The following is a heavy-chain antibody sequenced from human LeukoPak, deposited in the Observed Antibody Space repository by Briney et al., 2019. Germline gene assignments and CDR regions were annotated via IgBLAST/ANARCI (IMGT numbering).Heavy chain of an antibody. CDR2: ITTSCSYI. V-gene: IGHV3-21*01. CDR3: VREIIRLGQDDYFDY. J-gene: IGHJ4*02. CDR1: GFTFSSYS. D-gene: IGHD3-3*02. Sequence: GGSLRLSCAASGFTFSSYSLNWVRQAPGKGLEWVSSITTSCSYIYYADSVKGRFTISRDNAKNSLSLQMNSLRAEDTAVYYCVREIIRLGQDDYFDYWGQGTLVTVSS.